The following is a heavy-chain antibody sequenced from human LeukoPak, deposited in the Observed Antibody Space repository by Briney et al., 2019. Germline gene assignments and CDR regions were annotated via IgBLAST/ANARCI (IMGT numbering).Heavy chain of an antibody. D-gene: IGHD5-12*01. Sequence: GGSLRLSCAASGFTFSSYWMNWVRQAPGKGLVWVSRINGDGSSTNYADSVKGRFTISRDNSKNTLYVQMNSLRAEDTAVYYCAKDLIRGYSGYDLGTFDYWGQGTLVTVSS. V-gene: IGHV3-74*01. CDR1: GFTFSSYW. CDR2: INGDGSST. J-gene: IGHJ4*02. CDR3: AKDLIRGYSGYDLGTFDY.